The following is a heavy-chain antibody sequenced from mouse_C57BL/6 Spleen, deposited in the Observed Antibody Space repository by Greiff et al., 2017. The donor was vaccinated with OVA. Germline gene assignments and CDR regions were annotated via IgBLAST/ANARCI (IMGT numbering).Heavy chain of an antibody. V-gene: IGHV1-12*01. J-gene: IGHJ4*01. CDR3: AREEIYDGYSDYDMDD. D-gene: IGHD2-3*01. Sequence: QVQLQQSGAELVRPGASVKMSCKASGYTFTSYNMHWVKQTPRQGLEWIGAIYPGNGDTSYHQKFKGKATLTVDNSTSTAYMQLSRLTSEDSAVDFCAREEIYDGYSDYDMDDWGKGTTVTVSS. CDR2: IYPGNGDT. CDR1: GYTFTSYN.